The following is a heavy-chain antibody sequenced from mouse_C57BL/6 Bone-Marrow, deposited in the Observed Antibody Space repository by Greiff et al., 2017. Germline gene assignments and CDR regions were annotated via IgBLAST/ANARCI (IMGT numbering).Heavy chain of an antibody. CDR1: GYAFSSSW. D-gene: IGHD1-1*01. CDR3: ARNHYYGSSYWYVDV. J-gene: IGHJ1*03. CDR2: IYPGDGDT. Sequence: VKLMESGPELVKPGASVKISCKASGYAFSSSWMNWVKQRPGKGLEWIGRIYPGDGDTNYNGKFKGKATLTADKSSSTAYMQLSSLTSEDSAVYFCARNHYYGSSYWYVDVWGTGTTVTVSS. V-gene: IGHV1-82*01.